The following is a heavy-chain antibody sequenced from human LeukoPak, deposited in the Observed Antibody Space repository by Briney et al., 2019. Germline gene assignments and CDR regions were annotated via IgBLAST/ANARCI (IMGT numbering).Heavy chain of an antibody. J-gene: IGHJ4*02. V-gene: IGHV4-34*01. CDR1: GGSFSGYY. Sequence: PSETLSLTCAVYGGSFSGYYWSWIRRPPGKGLEWIGEINHSGSTNYNPSLKSRVTISVDTSKNQFSLKLSSVTAADTAVYYCARGAPGPFDYWGQGTLVTVSS. CDR3: ARGAPGPFDY. CDR2: INHSGST.